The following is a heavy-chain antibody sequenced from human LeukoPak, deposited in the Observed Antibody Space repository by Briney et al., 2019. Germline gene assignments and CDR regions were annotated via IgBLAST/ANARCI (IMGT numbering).Heavy chain of an antibody. CDR3: ARVTGYMIEDYFDY. Sequence: ETLSLTCTVSGYSISSGYYWGWIRQPPGKGLEWIGSIYHSGSTYYNPSLKSRVTISVDTSKNQFSLKLSSVTAADTAVYYCARVTGYMIEDYFDYWGQGILVTVSS. D-gene: IGHD3-9*01. J-gene: IGHJ4*02. CDR2: IYHSGST. CDR1: GYSISSGYY. V-gene: IGHV4-38-2*02.